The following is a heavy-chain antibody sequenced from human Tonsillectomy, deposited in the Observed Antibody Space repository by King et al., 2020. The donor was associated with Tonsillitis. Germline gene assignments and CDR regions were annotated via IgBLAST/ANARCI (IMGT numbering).Heavy chain of an antibody. CDR2: IYSGGST. D-gene: IGHD3-3*01. J-gene: IGHJ4*02. V-gene: IGHV3-53*01. Sequence: VQLVESGGGLIQPGGSLRLSCAASGFTVSSNYMSWVRQAPGKGLEWVSVIYSGGSTYYADSVKGRFTISRDNSKNTLYLQMNSLRAEDTAVYYCARGRIWRNYYTPFDYWGQGTLVTVSS. CDR1: GFTVSSNY. CDR3: ARGRIWRNYYTPFDY.